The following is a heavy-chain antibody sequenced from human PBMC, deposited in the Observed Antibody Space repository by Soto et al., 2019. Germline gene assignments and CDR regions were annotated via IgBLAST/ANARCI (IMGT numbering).Heavy chain of an antibody. D-gene: IGHD3-16*02. V-gene: IGHV2-5*02. CDR1: DFSLSTTGVG. CDR2: IYWDDGK. Sequence: SGPTLVNPTQTLTLTCTFSDFSLSTTGVGVGWIRQPPGKALECLAIIYWDDGKRYKPSLRNRLTITKDTSKNQVVLTMTNMDPVDTGTYYSVHRQRLSARNCFDPWGQGIQVTVSA. J-gene: IGHJ5*02. CDR3: VHRQRLSARNCFDP.